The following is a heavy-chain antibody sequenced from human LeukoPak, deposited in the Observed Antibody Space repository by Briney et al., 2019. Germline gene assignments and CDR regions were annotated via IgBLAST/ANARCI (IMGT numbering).Heavy chain of an antibody. CDR1: GFTFSSYE. Sequence: SGGSLRLSCAASGFTFSSYEMNWVRQAPGKGLEWVSYISSSGSTIYYADSVKGRFTISRDNAKNSLYLQMNSLRAEDTAVYYCARGNYCSGGSCYQTASFDYWGQGALVTVSS. D-gene: IGHD2-15*01. CDR2: ISSSGSTI. V-gene: IGHV3-48*03. CDR3: ARGNYCSGGSCYQTASFDY. J-gene: IGHJ4*02.